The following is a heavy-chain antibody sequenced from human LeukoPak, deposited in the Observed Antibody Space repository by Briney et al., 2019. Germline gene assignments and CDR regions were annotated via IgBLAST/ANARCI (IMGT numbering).Heavy chain of an antibody. CDR3: ARHSAGYGAHDY. Sequence: SETLSLTCAVYGGSFSGYYWSWIRQPPGKGLEWIGSIYYSGSTYYNPSLKSRVTISVDTSKNQFSLKPSSVTAADTAVYYCARHSAGYGAHDYWGQGTLVTVSS. V-gene: IGHV4-34*01. J-gene: IGHJ4*02. CDR1: GGSFSGYY. CDR2: IYYSGST. D-gene: IGHD4-17*01.